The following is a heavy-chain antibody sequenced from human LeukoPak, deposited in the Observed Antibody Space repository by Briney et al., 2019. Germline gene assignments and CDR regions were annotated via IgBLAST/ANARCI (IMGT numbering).Heavy chain of an antibody. J-gene: IGHJ4*02. Sequence: SETLSLTCTVSGGSISSGSYYWSWIRQPAGKGLEWIGRIYTSGSTNYNPSLKSRVTISVDTSKNQFSLKLSSVTAADTAVYYCARGGYYDILTGYYKRYFDYWGQGTLVTVSS. D-gene: IGHD3-9*01. CDR1: GGSISSGSYY. CDR3: ARGGYYDILTGYYKRYFDY. V-gene: IGHV4-61*02. CDR2: IYTSGST.